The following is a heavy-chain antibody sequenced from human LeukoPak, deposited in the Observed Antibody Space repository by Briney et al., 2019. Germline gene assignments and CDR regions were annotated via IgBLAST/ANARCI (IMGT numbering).Heavy chain of an antibody. Sequence: SETLSLTCTVSGGSINNYFWSWIRQPPGKGLELIGYMYYSGSTNYNPSLKSRVTISMDTSKNQFSLKLNSVTAADTAVYYCARDRCSSTNCYTGYYYGTDVWGQGTTVTVSS. CDR3: ARDRCSSTNCYTGYYYGTDV. CDR1: GGSINNYF. J-gene: IGHJ6*02. CDR2: MYYSGST. V-gene: IGHV4-59*13. D-gene: IGHD2-2*02.